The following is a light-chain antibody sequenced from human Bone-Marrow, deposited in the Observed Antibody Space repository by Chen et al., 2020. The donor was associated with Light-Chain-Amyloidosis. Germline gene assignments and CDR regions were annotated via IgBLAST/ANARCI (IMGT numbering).Light chain of an antibody. CDR3: QVWDRSSDRPV. CDR2: DDS. J-gene: IGLJ3*02. Sequence: SYLLTQPSSVSVAPGQPATTACGGNNIGSTSVPWYQQTPGQAPLLVVYDDSDRPSGIPVRLSGSNSGNTATLTISRVEAGDEADYYCQVWDRSSDRPVFGGGTKLTVL. CDR1: NIGSTS. V-gene: IGLV3-21*02.